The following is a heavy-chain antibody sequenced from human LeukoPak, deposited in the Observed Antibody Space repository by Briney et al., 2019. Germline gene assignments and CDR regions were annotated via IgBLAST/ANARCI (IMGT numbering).Heavy chain of an antibody. Sequence: SETLSLTCTVSGGSISSDYWSWIRQPPGKGVEWIGDIYYSGSTNYNPSLKSRVTISVDTSKNQFSLKLSSVTAADTAVYYCARAGYYYGSGSYYFDYWGQGTLVTVSS. CDR1: GGSISSDY. J-gene: IGHJ4*02. D-gene: IGHD3-10*01. CDR2: IYYSGST. CDR3: ARAGYYYGSGSYYFDY. V-gene: IGHV4-59*01.